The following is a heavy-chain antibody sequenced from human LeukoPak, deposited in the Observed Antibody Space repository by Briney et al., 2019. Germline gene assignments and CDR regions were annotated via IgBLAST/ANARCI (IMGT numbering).Heavy chain of an antibody. CDR2: IIPIFGTA. D-gene: IGHD6-13*01. V-gene: IGHV1-69*01. CDR3: ARSSSSWYWEFDY. J-gene: IGHJ4*02. CDR1: GGTFGSYA. Sequence: ASVKVSCKASGGTFGSYAISWVRQAPGQGLEWMGGIIPIFGTANYAQKFQGRVTITADESTSTAYMELRSLRSDDTAVYYCARSSSSWYWEFDYWGQGTLVTVSS.